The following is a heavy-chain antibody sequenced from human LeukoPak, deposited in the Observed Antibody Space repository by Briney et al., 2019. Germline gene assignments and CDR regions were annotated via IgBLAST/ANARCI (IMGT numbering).Heavy chain of an antibody. Sequence: VKVSCKASGYTFTGYYMHWVRQAPGQGLEWMGWINPNSGGTNYAQKFQGRVTMTRDTSISTAYMELSRLRSDDTAVYYCAKTYCTNGVCPFDYWGQGTLVTVSS. J-gene: IGHJ4*02. V-gene: IGHV1-2*02. D-gene: IGHD2-8*01. CDR3: AKTYCTNGVCPFDY. CDR2: INPNSGGT. CDR1: GYTFTGYY.